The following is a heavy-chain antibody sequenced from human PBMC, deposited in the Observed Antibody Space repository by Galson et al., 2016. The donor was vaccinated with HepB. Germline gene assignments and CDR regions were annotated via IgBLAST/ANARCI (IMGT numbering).Heavy chain of an antibody. CDR1: GYNFANYW. V-gene: IGHV5-51*01. CDR3: ARHKDMSTWDYFDY. D-gene: IGHD2-15*01. Sequence: QSGAEVTKPGESLKISCKGSGYNFANYWVAWVRQMPGKGLEWMGIIHPGDSKTGYSPSFQGQVTISADKSFSTAYLQWSSLKASDTAMYYCARHKDMSTWDYFDYWGQGTLVTVST. J-gene: IGHJ4*02. CDR2: IHPGDSKT.